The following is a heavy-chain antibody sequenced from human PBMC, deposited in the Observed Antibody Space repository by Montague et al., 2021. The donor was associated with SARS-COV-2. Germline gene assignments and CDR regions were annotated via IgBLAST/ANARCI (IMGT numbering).Heavy chain of an antibody. CDR1: GFTFSSYA. J-gene: IGHJ6*02. D-gene: IGHD3-9*01. V-gene: IGHV3-30-3*01. CDR3: ARVEEKYYDILTGYYNPHYYYYGMDV. Sequence: SLRLSCPASGFTFSSYAMHWVRQAPGKGLEWVAVISYDGSNKYYXDSVKGRFTISRDNSKNTLYLQMNSLRAEDTAVYYCARVEEKYYDILTGYYNPHYYYYGMDVWGQGTTVTVSS. CDR2: ISYDGSNK.